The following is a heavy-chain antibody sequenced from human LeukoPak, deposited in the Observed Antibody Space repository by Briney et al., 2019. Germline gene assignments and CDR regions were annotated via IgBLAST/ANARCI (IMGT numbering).Heavy chain of an antibody. Sequence: ASETLSLTCTVSGGSISSGTYYRSWIRQPAGKGLEWIGRIYTSGSTNYNPSLKSRVTISLDPSKNQFSLKLSSVTAADTAVYYCARDGSGWLNWFDPWGQGTLVTVSS. J-gene: IGHJ5*02. D-gene: IGHD6-19*01. CDR1: GGSISSGTYY. V-gene: IGHV4-61*02. CDR2: IYTSGST. CDR3: ARDGSGWLNWFDP.